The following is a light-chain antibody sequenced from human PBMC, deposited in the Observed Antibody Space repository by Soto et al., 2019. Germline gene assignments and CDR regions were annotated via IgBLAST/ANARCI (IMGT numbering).Light chain of an antibody. CDR2: AVS. J-gene: IGKJ1*01. Sequence: AIPMTQSPSSLSASVGDRVTITCRASQGIRNDLGWYQQKPGKAPKLLIYAVSHLQNGVPSRFSGSGSTTDFTLTISTLQPEDFATYYCLQDYDYPHTFGQGTKVEIK. CDR3: LQDYDYPHT. CDR1: QGIRND. V-gene: IGKV1-6*01.